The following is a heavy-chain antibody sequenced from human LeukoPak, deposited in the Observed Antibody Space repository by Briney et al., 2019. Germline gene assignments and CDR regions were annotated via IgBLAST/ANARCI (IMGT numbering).Heavy chain of an antibody. CDR3: ARGVEQLPGFDP. D-gene: IGHD6-13*01. Sequence: PGGSLRLSCAASGFTVSSNYMSWVRQAPGKGLEWVSLIYSGGSTYYADSVKGRFTISRDNSKNSLYLQMNSLRAEDTAVYYCARGVEQLPGFDPWGQGTLVTVSS. J-gene: IGHJ5*02. CDR1: GFTVSSNY. CDR2: IYSGGST. V-gene: IGHV3-66*01.